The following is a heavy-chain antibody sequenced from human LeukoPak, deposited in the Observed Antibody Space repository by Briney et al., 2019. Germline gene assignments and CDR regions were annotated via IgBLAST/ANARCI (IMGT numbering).Heavy chain of an antibody. Sequence: PSETLSLTCAVSGGSISSTSYYWGWLRQPPGKGLEWIGSIYYSGSTYYNPSLKSRLTISVDTSKNQFSLKLSSVTAADTAVYYCARLLTTVIYFDYWGQGTPVTVSS. CDR3: ARLLTTVIYFDY. CDR2: IYYSGST. J-gene: IGHJ4*02. V-gene: IGHV4-39*01. D-gene: IGHD4-17*01. CDR1: GGSISSTSYY.